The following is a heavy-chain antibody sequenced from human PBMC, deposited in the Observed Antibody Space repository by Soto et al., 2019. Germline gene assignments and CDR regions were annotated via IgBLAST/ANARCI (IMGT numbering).Heavy chain of an antibody. Sequence: SETLSLTCTVSGGSISSGGYYWSWIRQHPGKGLEWIGYIYYSGITYYNPSLKSRLTMSVDTSKNQFSLNLDSVTAADTAVYFCVREGRGSGTNWFDPWGQGTLVTVSS. V-gene: IGHV4-31*03. CDR1: GGSISSGGYY. D-gene: IGHD3-10*01. CDR2: IYYSGIT. CDR3: VREGRGSGTNWFDP. J-gene: IGHJ5*02.